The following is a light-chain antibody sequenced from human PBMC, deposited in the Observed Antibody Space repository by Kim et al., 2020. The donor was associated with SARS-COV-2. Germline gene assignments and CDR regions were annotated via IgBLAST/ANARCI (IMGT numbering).Light chain of an antibody. V-gene: IGKV3-15*01. CDR2: GAS. CDR3: QQCNHWPPRA. CDR1: ENMGTN. Sequence: SPGEPAPLSCRASENMGTNLTWYQQKAGQAPRLLIYGASTRAAGIPARFSGTGSGTEFTLTVSSLQPEDFAVYYCQQCNHWPPRAFGQGTKVDIK. J-gene: IGKJ1*01.